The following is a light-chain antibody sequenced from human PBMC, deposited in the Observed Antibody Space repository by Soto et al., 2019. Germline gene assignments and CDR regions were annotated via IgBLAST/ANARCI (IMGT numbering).Light chain of an antibody. CDR1: QSISSY. Sequence: DIQMTQSPSSLSASVGDRLTITCRASQSISSYLNWYQKKPGKAPKLLIYAASSLQSGVPSKFSGRGSGTDCTRTISILQPADLATDYGQQSYSTPLTFGGGTKLEIK. CDR3: QQSYSTPLT. J-gene: IGKJ4*01. CDR2: AAS. V-gene: IGKV1-39*01.